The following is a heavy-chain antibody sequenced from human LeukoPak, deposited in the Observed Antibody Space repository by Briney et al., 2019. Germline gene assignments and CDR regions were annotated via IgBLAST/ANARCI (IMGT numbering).Heavy chain of an antibody. D-gene: IGHD6-19*01. CDR3: AREVDSSGWFDY. CDR2: IDYDGSTR. J-gene: IGHJ4*02. Sequence: GGSLRLSCAASGFTFSSFWMNWVRQAPGKGRVWLSRIDYDGSTRSYADSVKGRFTISRDNAKNSLYLQMNSLRAEDTAVYYCAREVDSSGWFDYWGQGTLVSVSS. CDR1: GFTFSSFW. V-gene: IGHV3-74*01.